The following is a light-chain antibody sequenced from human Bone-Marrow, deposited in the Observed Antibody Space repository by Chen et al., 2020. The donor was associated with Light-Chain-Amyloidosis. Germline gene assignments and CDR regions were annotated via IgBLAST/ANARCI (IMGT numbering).Light chain of an antibody. J-gene: IGLJ2*01. CDR2: RDT. V-gene: IGLV3-25*03. CDR3: QSADSSGTYEVI. Sequence: SYELPQPPSASVSPGQTARSTCPGDDLPTKYAYWYHQKPGQAPVLVIHRDTERPAGISERFSGSSSGTTATLTISGVQAEDEADYHCQSADSSGTYEVIFGGGTTLTVL. CDR1: DLPTKY.